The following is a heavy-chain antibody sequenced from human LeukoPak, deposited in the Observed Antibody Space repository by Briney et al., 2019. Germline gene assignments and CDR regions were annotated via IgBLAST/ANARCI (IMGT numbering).Heavy chain of an antibody. CDR1: GFTFSTYW. J-gene: IGHJ4*02. Sequence: GGSLRLSCTASGFTFSTYWMSWVRQAPGKGLEWVANTREGGSEKYYVDSVKGRFTISRDNAKNSLYLQMNSLRAEDTAVYYCARELAGHYYGSGSSFDYWGQGTLVTVSS. V-gene: IGHV3-7*01. CDR2: TREGGSEK. CDR3: ARELAGHYYGSGSSFDY. D-gene: IGHD3-10*01.